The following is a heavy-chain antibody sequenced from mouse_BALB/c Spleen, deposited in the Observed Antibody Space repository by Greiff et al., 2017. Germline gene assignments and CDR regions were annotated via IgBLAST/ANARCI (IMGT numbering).Heavy chain of an antibody. J-gene: IGHJ2*01. V-gene: IGHV1-80*01. CDR2: IYPGDGDT. Sequence: VQLQQSGAELVRPGSSVKISCKASGYAFSSYWMNWVKQRPGQGLEWIGQIYPGDGDTNYNGKFKGKATLTADKSSSTAYMQLSSLTSEDSAVYFCARGTPYYFDYWGQGTTLTVSS. D-gene: IGHD3-3*01. CDR3: ARGTPYYFDY. CDR1: GYAFSSYW.